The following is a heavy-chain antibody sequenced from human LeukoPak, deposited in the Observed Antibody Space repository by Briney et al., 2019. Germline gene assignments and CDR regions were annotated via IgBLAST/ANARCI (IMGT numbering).Heavy chain of an antibody. CDR2: MNPNSGNT. CDR1: GYTFTSYD. D-gene: IGHD5-24*01. V-gene: IGHV1-8*03. Sequence: ASVKVSCKASGYTFTSYDINWVRQATGQGLEWMGWMNPNSGNTGYAQKFQGRVTITRNTPISTAYMELSSLRSEDTAVYYCARGGMLEMATITSHYYYYMDVWGKGTTVTVSS. J-gene: IGHJ6*03. CDR3: ARGGMLEMATITSHYYYYMDV.